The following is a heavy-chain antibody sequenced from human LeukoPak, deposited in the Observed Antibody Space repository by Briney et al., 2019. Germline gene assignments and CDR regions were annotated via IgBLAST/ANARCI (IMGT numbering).Heavy chain of an antibody. CDR3: ATSGYTYGFDY. CDR1: GFTFSTYT. Sequence: WGTLRLSCAASGFTFSTYTMNWVRQAPGKGLEWVASIGSGGRHIHYSDSVKGRITISRDNAKNSLYLQMNSLRAEDTAVYYCATSGYTYGFDYWGHGALVTVSS. J-gene: IGHJ4*01. D-gene: IGHD5-18*01. V-gene: IGHV3-21*01. CDR2: IGSGGRHI.